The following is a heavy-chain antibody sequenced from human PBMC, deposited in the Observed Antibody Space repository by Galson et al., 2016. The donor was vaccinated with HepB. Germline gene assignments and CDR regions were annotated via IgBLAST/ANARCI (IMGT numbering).Heavy chain of an antibody. CDR1: GFTVSNNY. CDR3: ARDEISGTTGDY. CDR2: VYSVGST. D-gene: IGHD1-7*01. J-gene: IGHJ4*02. Sequence: SLRLSCAVSGFTVSNNYMSWVRQAPGKGLEWDSLVYSVGSTYYADSVKGRFTISRDNSKHTLYLQMNSRRAEDTAVYYCARDEISGTTGDYWGQGTLVTVSS. V-gene: IGHV3-53*01.